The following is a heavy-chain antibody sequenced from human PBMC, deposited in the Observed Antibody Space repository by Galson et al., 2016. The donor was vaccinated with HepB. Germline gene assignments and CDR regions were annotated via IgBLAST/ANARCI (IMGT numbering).Heavy chain of an antibody. Sequence: QSGAEVKKPGESLKISCQASGYTFTDFWLGWVRQMPGKDLEWMGIIYPGDSDARSSPSFQGQVTIPVDKSFSIAYLQWTSLRASDTAIYYCLLRYDFWRDPVEYWGQGTPVTGSS. V-gene: IGHV5-51*01. CDR1: GYTFTDFW. CDR3: LLRYDFWRDPVEY. D-gene: IGHD3-3*01. CDR2: IYPGDSDA. J-gene: IGHJ4*02.